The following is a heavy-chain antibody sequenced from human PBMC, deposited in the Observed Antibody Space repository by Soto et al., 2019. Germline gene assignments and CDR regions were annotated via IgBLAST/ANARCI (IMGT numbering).Heavy chain of an antibody. CDR3: AKDTVLRFLEWSPSFDY. CDR2: ISWNSGSI. Sequence: EVQLVESGGGLVQPGRSLRLSCAASGFTFDDYAMHWVRQAPGKGLEWVSGISWNSGSIGYADFVKGRFTIPRDNAKNSLYLQMNSLRAEDTALYYCAKDTVLRFLEWSPSFDYWGQGTLVTVSS. CDR1: GFTFDDYA. V-gene: IGHV3-9*01. J-gene: IGHJ4*02. D-gene: IGHD3-3*01.